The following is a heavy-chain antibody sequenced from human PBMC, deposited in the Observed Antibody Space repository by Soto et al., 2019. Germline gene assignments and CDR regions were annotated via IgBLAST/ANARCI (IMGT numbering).Heavy chain of an antibody. CDR3: TTDLYYYDSSGLSDAFDI. J-gene: IGHJ3*02. V-gene: IGHV3-15*07. Sequence: EVQLVESGGGLVKPGGSLRLSCAASGFTFSNAWMNWVRQAPGKGLEWVGRIKSKTDGGTTDYAAPVKGRFTISRDDSNNTMYLQMNSLKTEDTAVYYCTTDLYYYDSSGLSDAFDIWGQGTMVTVSS. CDR2: IKSKTDGGTT. CDR1: GFTFSNAW. D-gene: IGHD3-22*01.